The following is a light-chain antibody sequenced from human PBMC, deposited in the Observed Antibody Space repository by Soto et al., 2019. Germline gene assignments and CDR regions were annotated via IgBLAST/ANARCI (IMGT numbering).Light chain of an antibody. V-gene: IGKV3-15*01. CDR1: QSVGSN. J-gene: IGKJ1*01. CDR3: QQYNNWPRT. CDR2: DAS. Sequence: EIVMTQSPATLSVSPGERATLSCRASQSVGSNFAWYQQKPGQAPRLLIYDASTRATGIPARFSGSGSETEFTLTISSLQSEDFAVYYCQQYNNWPRTFGQGTKVEI.